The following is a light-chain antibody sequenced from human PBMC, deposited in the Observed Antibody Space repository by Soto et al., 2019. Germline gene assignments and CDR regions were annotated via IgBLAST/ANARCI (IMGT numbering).Light chain of an antibody. CDR3: QQYDTYSWT. V-gene: IGKV1-5*01. CDR2: DAS. CDR1: QSINNW. J-gene: IGKJ1*01. Sequence: IQMTQSPSTLSASVGDRVTITCRASQSINNWLAWYQQKLGRAPKLLIYDASTLESGVPSRFSGSGSGTEFTLTISGLQPDDFATYYCQQYDTYSWTFGQGPKVDIK.